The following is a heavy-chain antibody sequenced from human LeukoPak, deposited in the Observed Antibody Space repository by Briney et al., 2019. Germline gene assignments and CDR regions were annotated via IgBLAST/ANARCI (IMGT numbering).Heavy chain of an antibody. Sequence: SETLSLTCTVSGDSISSTSYYWGWIRQPPGKGLECIGIIYYSGSTWYSPSLKSRATISIDTSKNQFSLKLSAVTAADTALYFCARSVYRNGYMSYWGQGTLVTVSS. CDR3: ARSVYRNGYMSY. CDR1: GDSISSTSYY. V-gene: IGHV4-39*07. CDR2: IYYSGST. D-gene: IGHD5-18*01. J-gene: IGHJ4*02.